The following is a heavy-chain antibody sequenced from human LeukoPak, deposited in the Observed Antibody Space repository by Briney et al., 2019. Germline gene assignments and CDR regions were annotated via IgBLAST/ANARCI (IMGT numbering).Heavy chain of an antibody. CDR1: GFTFSSYG. Sequence: PGGSLRLSCAASGFTFSSYGMHWVRQAPGKGLEWVAFIRHDGSNKYYADSVKGRFTISRDNSKNTLYLQMNSLRAEDTAVYYCAKSLVYGLLWFGEVTFDIWGQGTMVTVSS. V-gene: IGHV3-30*02. D-gene: IGHD3-10*01. CDR2: IRHDGSNK. CDR3: AKSLVYGLLWFGEVTFDI. J-gene: IGHJ3*02.